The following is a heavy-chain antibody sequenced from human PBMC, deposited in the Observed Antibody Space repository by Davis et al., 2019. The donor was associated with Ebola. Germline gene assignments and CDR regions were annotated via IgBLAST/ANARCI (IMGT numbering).Heavy chain of an antibody. CDR2: IYSGGST. J-gene: IGHJ4*02. Sequence: GESLKISCAASGFTVSSNYMSWVRQAPGKGLEWVSVIYSGGSTYYADSVKGRFTISRDNSKNTLYLQMSSLRAEDTAVYYCVKDGDYYDSSGYDFDYWGQGTLVTVSS. CDR1: GFTVSSNY. CDR3: VKDGDYYDSSGYDFDY. V-gene: IGHV3-53*05. D-gene: IGHD3-22*01.